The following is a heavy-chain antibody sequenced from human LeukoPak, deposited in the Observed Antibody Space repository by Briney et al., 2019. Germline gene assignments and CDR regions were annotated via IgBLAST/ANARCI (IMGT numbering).Heavy chain of an antibody. D-gene: IGHD4-17*01. V-gene: IGHV3-49*03. J-gene: IGHJ4*02. Sequence: GGSLRLSCTASGFTFVDYAMSWFRQAPGKGLEWVGFIRMKASDATTEYAASVKGRFTMSRDDSKNIAFLQMNSLKTEDTAVYYCTREAGDRVDYWGQGTLVIVSS. CDR3: TREAGDRVDY. CDR1: GFTFVDYA. CDR2: IRMKASDATT.